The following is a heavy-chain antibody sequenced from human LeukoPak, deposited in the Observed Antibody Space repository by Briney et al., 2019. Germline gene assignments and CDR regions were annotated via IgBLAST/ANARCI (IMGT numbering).Heavy chain of an antibody. Sequence: GGSLRLSRSASGLTFRSYAMSWTRQAPGEGLDWVSTISGSGGGTYADSVKGRFTISRDNSKNTLYLQMNRLRAEDTAVYYCAKDMIRGVSRWFDPWGQGTLVTVSS. J-gene: IGHJ5*02. D-gene: IGHD3-10*01. CDR1: GLTFRSYA. V-gene: IGHV3-23*01. CDR2: ISGSGGGT. CDR3: AKDMIRGVSRWFDP.